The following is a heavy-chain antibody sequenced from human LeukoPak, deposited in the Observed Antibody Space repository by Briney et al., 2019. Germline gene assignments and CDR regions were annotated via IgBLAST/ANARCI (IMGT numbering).Heavy chain of an antibody. CDR1: GYSFTSFG. CDR2: ISAYNGNT. J-gene: IGHJ4*02. Sequence: ASVKVSCKASGYSFTSFGISWVRQAPGQGLEWMGWISAYNGNTKYVQKFQGRVTMTTDISTSTAHMELRSLRSDDTAVFYCVRDLRVDTSMIFFGYWGQGTLVTVSS. CDR3: VRDLRVDTSMIFFGY. D-gene: IGHD5-18*01. V-gene: IGHV1-18*01.